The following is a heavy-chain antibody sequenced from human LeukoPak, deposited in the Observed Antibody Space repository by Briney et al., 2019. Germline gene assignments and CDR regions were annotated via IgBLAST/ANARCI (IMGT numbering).Heavy chain of an antibody. CDR2: ISSSSSYK. Sequence: GGSRRLSCAPCVLTFSSFSMNCVRQAPGGGRECVLSISSSSSYKNYADTVKGRFTISRDNAKNSLYLQMNSLRAEDTAVYYCAREISPYCSGWYRDYWGQGTLITVSS. CDR3: AREISPYCSGWYRDY. CDR1: VLTFSSFS. D-gene: IGHD6-19*01. J-gene: IGHJ4*02. V-gene: IGHV3-21*01.